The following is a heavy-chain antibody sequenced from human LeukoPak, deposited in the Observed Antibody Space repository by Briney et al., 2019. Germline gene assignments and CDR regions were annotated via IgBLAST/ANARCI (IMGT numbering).Heavy chain of an antibody. Sequence: SQTLSLTCTLSGGSISSGSYYWSWIRQPAGKGLEWIGRIYTSGSTNYNPSLKSRVTISVDTSKNQFSLKLSSVTAADTAVYYCARGSDIVVVPAAIPSPHDAFDIWGQGTMVTVSS. CDR2: IYTSGST. J-gene: IGHJ3*02. CDR1: GGSISSGSYY. D-gene: IGHD2-2*01. CDR3: ARGSDIVVVPAAIPSPHDAFDI. V-gene: IGHV4-61*02.